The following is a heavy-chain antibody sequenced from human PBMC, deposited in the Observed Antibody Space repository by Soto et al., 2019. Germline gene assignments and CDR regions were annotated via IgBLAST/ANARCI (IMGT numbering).Heavy chain of an antibody. V-gene: IGHV3-30-3*01. Sequence: PGGSLRLSCAASGFTFSSYAMHWVRQAPGKGLEWVAVISYDGSNKYYADSVKGRFTISRDNSKNTLYLQMNSLRAEDTAVYYCARDPIYYGMDVWGQGTTVTVSS. J-gene: IGHJ6*02. CDR3: ARDPIYYGMDV. CDR2: ISYDGSNK. CDR1: GFTFSSYA.